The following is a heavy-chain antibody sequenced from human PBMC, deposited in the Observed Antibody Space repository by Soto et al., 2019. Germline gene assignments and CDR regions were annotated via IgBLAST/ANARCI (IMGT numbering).Heavy chain of an antibody. CDR3: ASVRSRGMDV. V-gene: IGHV5-10-1*01. Sequence: XESLKTFCKGSEYSFTSYLLIWVRQMPGKGLEWMGRIDPSDSYTNYSPSFQGHVTISADKSISTAYPQWSSLKASDTAMYYCASVRSRGMDVWGQGTTVTVSS. J-gene: IGHJ6*02. CDR1: EYSFTSYL. CDR2: IDPSDSYT. D-gene: IGHD6-6*01.